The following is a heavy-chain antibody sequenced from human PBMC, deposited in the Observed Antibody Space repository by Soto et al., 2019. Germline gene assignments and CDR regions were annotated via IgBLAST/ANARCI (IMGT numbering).Heavy chain of an antibody. CDR1: GYAFTSYG. CDR2: ISADNGNT. J-gene: IGHJ1*01. CDR3: ARGGEYLQY. Sequence: SVKVSCKTSGYAFTSYGITWVRQAPGQGLEWMGWISADNGNTDSAQKLQGRVTMTTDTSTSTAYMELTSLRSDDTAVYYCARGGEYLQYWGQGTLVTVSS. V-gene: IGHV1-18*01.